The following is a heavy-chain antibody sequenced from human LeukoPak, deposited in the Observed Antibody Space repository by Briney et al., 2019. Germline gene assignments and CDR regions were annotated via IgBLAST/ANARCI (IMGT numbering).Heavy chain of an antibody. J-gene: IGHJ4*02. V-gene: IGHV3-30*18. CDR1: GFTFSSYG. CDR2: ISYDGTTK. CDR3: AKDKYSPFDY. Sequence: GGSLRLSCAASGFTFSSYGMHWVRQAPGKGLEWVAVISYDGTTKYYGDSVKGRFTISRDNSKNTLYLQMNSLRAEDTAVYYCAKDKYSPFDYWGQGTLVTVSS. D-gene: IGHD5-18*01.